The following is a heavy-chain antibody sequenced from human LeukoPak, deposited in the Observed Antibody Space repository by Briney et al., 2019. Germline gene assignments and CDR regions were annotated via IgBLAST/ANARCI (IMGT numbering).Heavy chain of an antibody. Sequence: PGGSLRLSCAASGFTFSSFAMSWVRQAPGKGLEWVSAISGSGGSTYYADSVKGRLSISRDNSKNTLYLQMNSLRAEDTAVYYCAKAELVGAAGAVGYWGQGTLVTVSS. V-gene: IGHV3-23*01. J-gene: IGHJ4*02. D-gene: IGHD2-15*01. CDR2: ISGSGGST. CDR3: AKAELVGAAGAVGY. CDR1: GFTFSSFA.